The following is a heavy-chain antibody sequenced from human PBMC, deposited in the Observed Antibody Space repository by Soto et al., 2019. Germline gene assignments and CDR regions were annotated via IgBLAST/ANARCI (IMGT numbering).Heavy chain of an antibody. J-gene: IGHJ4*02. CDR1: GFTFSSYG. V-gene: IGHV3-33*01. CDR2: IYYDGSNK. Sequence: QVQLVESGGGVVQPGRSLRLSCAASGFTFSSYGMHWVRQAPGTGLEWVAVIYYDGSNKYYADSVTGRFTISRDNSKNTLYLQMNSLRAEDTALYYCARAQYSSSWYPFDYWGQGTLVTVSS. D-gene: IGHD6-13*01. CDR3: ARAQYSSSWYPFDY.